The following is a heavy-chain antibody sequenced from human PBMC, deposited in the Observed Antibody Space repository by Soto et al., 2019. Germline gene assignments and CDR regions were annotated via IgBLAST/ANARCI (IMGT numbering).Heavy chain of an antibody. J-gene: IGHJ6*02. Sequence: SETLSLTCDVSGDSISSGGYSWNWIRQPPGKGLEWIGSIYQSGTTDYNPSLKSRVTISVDRSKNQFSLKLSSVTAADTAVYYCARLPREYSSSWYWYYYYYGMDVWGQGTTVTVSS. CDR2: IYQSGTT. CDR3: ARLPREYSSSWYWYYYYYGMDV. V-gene: IGHV4-30-2*03. D-gene: IGHD6-13*01. CDR1: GDSISSGGYS.